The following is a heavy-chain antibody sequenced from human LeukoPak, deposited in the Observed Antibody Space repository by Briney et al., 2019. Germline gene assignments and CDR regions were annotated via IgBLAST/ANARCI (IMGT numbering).Heavy chain of an antibody. D-gene: IGHD3-10*01. CDR2: LYSGDNT. J-gene: IGHJ4*02. CDR3: ARVRSYGSGFDY. CDR1: GFTVSSNH. Sequence: GGSLRLSCAASGFTVSSNHVTWVRQAPGKGLEWVSVLYSGDNTYYADSVKGRFTISRDNSKNTLYLQMNSLRAEDTAVYYCARVRSYGSGFDYWGQGTLVTVSS. V-gene: IGHV3-53*01.